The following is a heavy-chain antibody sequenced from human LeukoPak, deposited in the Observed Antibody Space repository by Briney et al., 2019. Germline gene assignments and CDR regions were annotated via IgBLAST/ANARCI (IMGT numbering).Heavy chain of an antibody. D-gene: IGHD3-10*01. CDR3: ARGVWTHKGRDAFDI. J-gene: IGHJ3*02. Sequence: GASVKVSCKASGYTFTSYDINWVRQATGQGLEWMGWMNPNSGNTGYAQKFQGRVTITRNPSISPAYRELSSLRSEDTAVYYCARGVWTHKGRDAFDIWGPGTMVTVSS. V-gene: IGHV1-8*03. CDR1: GYTFTSYD. CDR2: MNPNSGNT.